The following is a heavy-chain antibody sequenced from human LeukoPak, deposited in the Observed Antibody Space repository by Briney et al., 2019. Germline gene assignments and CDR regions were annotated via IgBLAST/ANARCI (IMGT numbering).Heavy chain of an antibody. V-gene: IGHV3-74*01. CDR1: GLIFSNYW. J-gene: IGHJ4*02. CDR2: VNTDGSST. D-gene: IGHD5-18*01. Sequence: GGSLRLSCAASGLIFSNYWMHWVRQAPGKGLVWVSRVNTDGSSTTYADSVKGRFTISRDNAKNTVYLQMNSLRAEDTAVYYCAGGYSYAPYWGQGTLVTVSS. CDR3: AGGYSYAPY.